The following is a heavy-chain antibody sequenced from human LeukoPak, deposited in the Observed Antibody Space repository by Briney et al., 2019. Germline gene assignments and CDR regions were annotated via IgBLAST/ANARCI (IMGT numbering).Heavy chain of an antibody. V-gene: IGHV3-30*04. CDR1: GFMFSDHA. CDR2: IGSDGSKK. D-gene: IGHD5/OR15-5a*01. CDR3: ARQMTSTRLFDS. Sequence: GGSLRLSCVASGFMFSDHAFHWVRQSQDQGLEWVALIGSDGSKKYYADSVQGRFTVSRENSKNTLFLQMNTLRADDTAVYFCARQMTSTRLFDSWGQGTLVAVSS. J-gene: IGHJ4*02.